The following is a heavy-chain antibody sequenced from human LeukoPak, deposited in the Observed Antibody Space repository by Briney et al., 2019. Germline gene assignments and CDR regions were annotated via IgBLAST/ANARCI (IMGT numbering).Heavy chain of an antibody. D-gene: IGHD3-9*01. Sequence: PSATLSLTCSVSGGSISSGSYCWGWIRQSPGKGLEWTGSIYYSGRTYYNPSLKSRVTISVDTSKNQFSLNLSSVTAADTAVYYCARHYDILTGFYSWRFHHWGQGTLVAISS. CDR2: IYYSGRT. CDR3: ARHYDILTGFYSWRFHH. V-gene: IGHV4-39*01. CDR1: GGSISSGSYC. J-gene: IGHJ1*01.